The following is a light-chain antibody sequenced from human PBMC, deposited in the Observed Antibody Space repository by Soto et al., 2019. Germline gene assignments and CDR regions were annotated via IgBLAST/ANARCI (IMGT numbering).Light chain of an antibody. CDR2: GAF. CDR3: QQDNDWPLT. Sequence: EILMTQSPVTLSVSPGERAILSCRASQSVSSNLAWYQQKPGQAPSLIIYGAFTRATGIPARFSDTGSGTEFTLTISSLQSENFALYYCQQDNDWPLTFGQGTKVDIK. J-gene: IGKJ1*01. V-gene: IGKV3-15*01. CDR1: QSVSSN.